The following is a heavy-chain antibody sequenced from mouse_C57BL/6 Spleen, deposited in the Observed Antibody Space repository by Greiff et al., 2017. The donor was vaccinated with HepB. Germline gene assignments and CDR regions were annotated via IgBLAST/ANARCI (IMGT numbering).Heavy chain of an antibody. CDR2: IRLKSDNYAT. Sequence: EVKLMESGGGLVQPGGSMKLSCGASGFTLSNYWMNWVRQSPEKGLEWVAQIRLKSDNYATHYAESVKGRFTISREESKSSVYLQMNNLRAEDTGIYYCTGDDGYYGGFAYWGQGTLVTVSA. J-gene: IGHJ3*01. CDR3: TGDDGYYGGFAY. CDR1: GFTLSNYW. V-gene: IGHV6-3*01. D-gene: IGHD2-3*01.